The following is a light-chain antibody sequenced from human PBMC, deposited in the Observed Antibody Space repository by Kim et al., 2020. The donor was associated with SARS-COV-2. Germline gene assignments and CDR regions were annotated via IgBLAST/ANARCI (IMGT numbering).Light chain of an antibody. CDR2: GAS. CDR1: QSVSSSY. Sequence: PAGKRATLCCGASQSVSSSYLAWYQQKPGQAPRLLIYGASSRATGIPDRFSGSGSGTDFTLSISKLEPEDFAVYYCQQYGSSPWTFGQGTKVDIK. J-gene: IGKJ1*01. CDR3: QQYGSSPWT. V-gene: IGKV3-20*01.